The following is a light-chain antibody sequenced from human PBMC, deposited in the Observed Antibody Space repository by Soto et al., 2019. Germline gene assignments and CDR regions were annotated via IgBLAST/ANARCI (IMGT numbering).Light chain of an antibody. V-gene: IGKV3-20*01. CDR2: GGS. CDR3: QQYSSSRT. J-gene: IGKJ1*01. CDR1: QSVSTY. Sequence: EIVLTQSPVTLSLSPGERATLSCRASQSVSTYLAWYQQKPGQAPRLLIYGGSSRATGIPVRFSGSGSETDFTLTITRLEPEDFAVYYCQQYSSSRTFGQGTKVDIK.